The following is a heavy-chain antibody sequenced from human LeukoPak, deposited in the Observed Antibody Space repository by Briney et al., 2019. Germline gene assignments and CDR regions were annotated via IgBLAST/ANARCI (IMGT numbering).Heavy chain of an antibody. CDR1: GGSISSGSYY. V-gene: IGHV4-61*02. Sequence: SETLSLTCTVSGGSISSGSYYWSWIRQPAGKGLEWIGRIYTSGSTNYNPSLKSRVTISVDTSKNQFSLKLSSVTAADTAVYYCATHIYYDTDYWGQGTLVTVSS. D-gene: IGHD3-22*01. J-gene: IGHJ4*02. CDR2: IYTSGST. CDR3: ATHIYYDTDY.